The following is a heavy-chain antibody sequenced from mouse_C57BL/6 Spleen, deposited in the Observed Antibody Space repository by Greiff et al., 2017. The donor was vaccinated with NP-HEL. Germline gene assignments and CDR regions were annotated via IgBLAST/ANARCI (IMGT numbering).Heavy chain of an antibody. Sequence: VKLMESGAELVRPGASVTLSCKASGYTFTDYEMHWVKQTPVHGLEWIGAIDPETGGTAYNQKFKGKAILTADKSSSTAYMELRSLTSEDSAVYYCTRGPLTRAMDYWGQGTSVTVSS. D-gene: IGHD2-12*01. CDR2: IDPETGGT. CDR3: TRGPLTRAMDY. V-gene: IGHV1-15*01. J-gene: IGHJ4*01. CDR1: GYTFTDYE.